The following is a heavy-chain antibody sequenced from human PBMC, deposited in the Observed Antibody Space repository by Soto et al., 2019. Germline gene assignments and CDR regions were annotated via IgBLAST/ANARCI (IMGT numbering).Heavy chain of an antibody. CDR1: GGTFSSYA. D-gene: IGHD2-15*01. Sequence: QVQLVQSGAEVKKPGSSVKVSCKASGGTFSSYAISWVRQAPGQGLEWMGGIIPIFGTANYAQKFQGRVTITADKSTSTAYMELSSLRSEDTAVYYCARDSRSSVVVVAATSYYYGMDVWGQGTTVTVSS. J-gene: IGHJ6*02. CDR2: IIPIFGTA. CDR3: ARDSRSSVVVVAATSYYYGMDV. V-gene: IGHV1-69*06.